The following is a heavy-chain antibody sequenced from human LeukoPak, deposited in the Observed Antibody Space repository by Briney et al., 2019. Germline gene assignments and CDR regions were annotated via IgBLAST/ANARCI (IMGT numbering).Heavy chain of an antibody. V-gene: IGHV3-21*01. CDR2: ISSSSSYI. Sequence: GGSLRLSCAASGFTFSSYSMNWVRQAPGKGLEWVSSISSSSSYIYYADSVKGRFTISTDNAKNSLYLQMNSLRAEDTAVYYCARETYSSSYEDYWGQGTLVTVSS. CDR3: ARETYSSSYEDY. CDR1: GFTFSSYS. D-gene: IGHD6-13*01. J-gene: IGHJ4*02.